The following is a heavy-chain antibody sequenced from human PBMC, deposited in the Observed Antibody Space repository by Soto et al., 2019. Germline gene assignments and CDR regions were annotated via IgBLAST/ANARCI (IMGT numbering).Heavy chain of an antibody. Sequence: QITSKESGPTLVKSTQTLTLTCSVSVSSLSTSGVRVGWIRQPPGKALGWLALIYWDDDKRYSPSLKNRLTLTKDTSKNQVVLTFTIMDPVDTATYYCARRRHGYNDFDYWGQGTLVTASS. CDR3: ARRRHGYNDFDY. CDR1: VSSLSTSGVR. D-gene: IGHD5-12*01. J-gene: IGHJ4*02. CDR2: IYWDDDK. V-gene: IGHV2-5*02.